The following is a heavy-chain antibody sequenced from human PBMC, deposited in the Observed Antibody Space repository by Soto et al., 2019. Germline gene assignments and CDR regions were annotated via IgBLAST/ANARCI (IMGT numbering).Heavy chain of an antibody. V-gene: IGHV4-30-4*01. D-gene: IGHD1-26*01. CDR2: IFYSGSP. CDR1: GGSISSGDYY. Sequence: SETLSLTCTVSGGSISSGDYYWSWIRQPPGKGLEWIGYIFYSGSPHYNPSLKSRVTISVDTSKNQFSLKLSSVTAADTAVYYCVTVNLVGAAYYFDYWGPGTLVTVSS. J-gene: IGHJ4*02. CDR3: VTVNLVGAAYYFDY.